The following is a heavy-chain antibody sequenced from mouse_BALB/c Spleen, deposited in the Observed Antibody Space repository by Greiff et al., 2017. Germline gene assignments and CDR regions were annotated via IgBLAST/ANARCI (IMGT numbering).Heavy chain of an antibody. CDR2: INPGSGGT. D-gene: IGHD3-1*01. Sequence: VQLQQSGAELVRPGTSVKVSCKASGYAFTNYLIEWVKQRPGQGLEWIGVINPGSGGTNYNEKFKGKATLTADKSSSTAYMQLSSLTSDDSAVYFCARRKAARASYAMDYWGQGTSVTVAS. CDR3: ARRKAARASYAMDY. V-gene: IGHV1-54*01. CDR1: GYAFTNYL. J-gene: IGHJ4*01.